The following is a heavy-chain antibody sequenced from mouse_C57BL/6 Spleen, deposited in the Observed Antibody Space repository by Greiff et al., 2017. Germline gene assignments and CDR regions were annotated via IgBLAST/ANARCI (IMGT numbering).Heavy chain of an antibody. CDR1: GYTFTSYW. V-gene: IGHV1-52*01. D-gene: IGHD2-4*01. Sequence: VQLQQSGAELVRPGSSVKLSCKASGYTFTSYWMHWVKQRPIQGLEWIGNIDPSDSETHYNQKFKDKATLTVDKSSSTAYMQLSSLTSEDSAVYYCAGSDDYGPDYYAMDYWGQGTSVTVSS. J-gene: IGHJ4*01. CDR3: AGSDDYGPDYYAMDY. CDR2: IDPSDSET.